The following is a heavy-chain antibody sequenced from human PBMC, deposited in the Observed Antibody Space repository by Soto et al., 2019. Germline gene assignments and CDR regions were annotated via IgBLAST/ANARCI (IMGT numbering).Heavy chain of an antibody. Sequence: QLQLQESGSGLVKPSQTLSLTCAVSGGSISSGGYSWSWIRQPPGKGLEWIGYIYHSGSTYYNPAPNTRVTIAVDRSKDQFSLNLSSVTAAHTAVYYCAREGHKGSGYPYFDYWGQGTLGTVSS. CDR1: GGSISSGGYS. V-gene: IGHV4-30-2*01. D-gene: IGHD3-22*01. CDR3: AREGHKGSGYPYFDY. CDR2: IYHSGST. J-gene: IGHJ4*02.